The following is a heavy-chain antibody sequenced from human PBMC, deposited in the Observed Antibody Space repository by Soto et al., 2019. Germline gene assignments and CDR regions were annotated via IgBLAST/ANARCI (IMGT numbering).Heavy chain of an antibody. Sequence: PSETLSVTCGVAGDTISTGGCSWAWIRQPPGKALEWIGHTYHSGNPYYNPSLKSRVIISVDTSKNQFSLKLSSVTAADTAVYYCARVYQYYYGSGSYPGWFDPWGQGTLVTVSS. D-gene: IGHD3-10*01. CDR2: TYHSGNP. J-gene: IGHJ5*02. CDR3: ARVYQYYYGSGSYPGWFDP. CDR1: GDTISTGGCS. V-gene: IGHV4-30-2*01.